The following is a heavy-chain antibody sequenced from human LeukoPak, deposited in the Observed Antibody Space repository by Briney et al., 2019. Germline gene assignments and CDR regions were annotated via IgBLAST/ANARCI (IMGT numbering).Heavy chain of an antibody. Sequence: GESLKISCKGSGYSFTSYWIGWVRQMPGKGLEWMGIIFAGDSDTRYSPSFQGQVTFSADKSISTAYLQWSSLKASDTAMYYCARRSYCYSTSCYGYWFDSWGQGTLVTVSS. V-gene: IGHV5-51*01. CDR2: IFAGDSDT. CDR1: GYSFTSYW. J-gene: IGHJ5*01. CDR3: ARRSYCYSTSCYGYWFDS. D-gene: IGHD2-2*01.